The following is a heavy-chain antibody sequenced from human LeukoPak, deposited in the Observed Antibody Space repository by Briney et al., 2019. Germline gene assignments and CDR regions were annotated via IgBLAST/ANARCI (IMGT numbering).Heavy chain of an antibody. J-gene: IGHJ4*02. CDR3: ARDGCSGGHCYSS. V-gene: IGHV3-74*01. Sequence: GGSLRLSCAASKFTFSSYCMHWVRQAPGKGLMWVSRINNDGSSTTYADSVKGRFTISRDNAKNTLYLQMNSLRAEDTAVYYCARDGCSGGHCYSSWGRGTLVTVSS. CDR2: INNDGSST. D-gene: IGHD2-15*01. CDR1: KFTFSSYC.